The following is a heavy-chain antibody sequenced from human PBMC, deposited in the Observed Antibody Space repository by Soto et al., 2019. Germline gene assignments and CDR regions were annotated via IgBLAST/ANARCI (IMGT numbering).Heavy chain of an antibody. CDR1: GYTFTSYG. CDR2: ISAYNGNT. D-gene: IGHD3-22*01. J-gene: IGHJ3*02. V-gene: IGHV1-18*04. CDR3: ARVPSSYYDSSGYYYSGAFDI. Sequence: QVQLVQSGAEVKKPGASVKVSCKASGYTFTSYGISWVRQAPGQGLEWMGWISAYNGNTKYSQKFQGRVTITRDTSASTAYMELSSLRSEDTAVYYCARVPSSYYDSSGYYYSGAFDIWGQGTMVTVSS.